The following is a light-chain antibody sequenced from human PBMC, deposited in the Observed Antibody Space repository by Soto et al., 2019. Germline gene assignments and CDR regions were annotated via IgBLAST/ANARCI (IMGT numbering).Light chain of an antibody. Sequence: DIQLTQSASSLSASVGDRVTITCQASQVITNYLNWCQQKPGKAPKLLIYDISTLEIGVPSRFGGSGSGTHFTFTITGLQPEDIATYYCQQYENLPYTFGQGTKLEI. CDR1: QVITNY. V-gene: IGKV1-33*01. J-gene: IGKJ2*01. CDR2: DIS. CDR3: QQYENLPYT.